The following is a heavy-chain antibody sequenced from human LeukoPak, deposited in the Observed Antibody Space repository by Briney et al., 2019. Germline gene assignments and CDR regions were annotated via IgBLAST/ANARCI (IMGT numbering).Heavy chain of an antibody. J-gene: IGHJ5*02. CDR2: IYTSGST. V-gene: IGHV4-4*07. Sequence: PSETLSLTCTVSGGSISSYYWSWIRQPAGKGLEWIGRIYTSGSTNYNPSLKSRVTMSVDTSKNQFSLKLSSVTAADTAVYYCAREDRDGRYSGGYNWFDPWGEGTLVTLSS. CDR1: GGSISSYY. CDR3: AREDRDGRYSGGYNWFDP. D-gene: IGHD1-26*01.